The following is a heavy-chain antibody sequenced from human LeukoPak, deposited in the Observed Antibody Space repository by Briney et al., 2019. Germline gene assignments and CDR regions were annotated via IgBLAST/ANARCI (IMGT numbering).Heavy chain of an antibody. CDR2: IIPIFGTA. J-gene: IGHJ6*02. CDR3: ARGPLSIAARRSPYYYYYGMDV. V-gene: IGHV1-69*13. D-gene: IGHD6-6*01. Sequence: ASVKVSCKASGGTFSSYAISWVRQAPGQGLEWMGGIIPIFGTANHAQKFQGRVTITADESTSTAYMELSSLRSEDTAVYYCARGPLSIAARRSPYYYYYGMDVWGQGTTVTASS. CDR1: GGTFSSYA.